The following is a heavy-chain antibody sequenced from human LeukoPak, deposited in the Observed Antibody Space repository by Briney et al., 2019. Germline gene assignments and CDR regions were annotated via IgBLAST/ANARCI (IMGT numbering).Heavy chain of an antibody. Sequence: GGSLRLSCAASGFTVSSNYMSWVRQAPGKGLEWVSFIYSWGSTYYADSVQGRFTISRDNYKNTLYLQMHRLRAEDTAVYYCARDRATMVRGNLSDYYYGMDVWGQGTTVTVSS. D-gene: IGHD3-10*01. J-gene: IGHJ6*02. CDR1: GFTVSSNY. CDR2: IYSWGST. V-gene: IGHV3-66*01. CDR3: ARDRATMVRGNLSDYYYGMDV.